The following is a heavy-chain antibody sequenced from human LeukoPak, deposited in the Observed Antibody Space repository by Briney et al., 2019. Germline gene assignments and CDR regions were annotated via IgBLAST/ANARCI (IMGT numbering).Heavy chain of an antibody. J-gene: IGHJ4*02. D-gene: IGHD6-19*01. V-gene: IGHV3-30*04. CDR3: ARGVRIAVAGNIDY. CDR1: GFTFSRYA. Sequence: GGSLRLSCAASGFTFSRYAMHWVRQGPGKGLEWVAAISYDGSNKKYADSVKGRFTISRDNSKNTLYLQMNSLRAEDTAVYYCARGVRIAVAGNIDYWGQGTLVTVSS. CDR2: ISYDGSNK.